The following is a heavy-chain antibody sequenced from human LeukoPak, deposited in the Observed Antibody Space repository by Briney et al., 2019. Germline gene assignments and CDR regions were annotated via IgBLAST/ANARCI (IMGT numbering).Heavy chain of an antibody. J-gene: IGHJ4*02. Sequence: GESLQISCQGSGYSFTSYWIGWVRPMPGKGLEWMGIIYPGDSDTRYSPSFQGQVTISADKSISTAYLQWSSLKASDTAMYYCARRDMKQQLASFDYWGQGTLVTVSS. V-gene: IGHV5-51*01. CDR1: GYSFTSYW. CDR3: ARRDMKQQLASFDY. D-gene: IGHD6-13*01. CDR2: IYPGDSDT.